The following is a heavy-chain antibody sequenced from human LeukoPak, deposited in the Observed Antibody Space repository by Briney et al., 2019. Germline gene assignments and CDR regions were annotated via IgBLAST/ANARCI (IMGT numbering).Heavy chain of an antibody. CDR3: TKGSSSWYVGSWLDP. V-gene: IGHV3-23*01. D-gene: IGHD6-13*01. CDR1: GFTFGSYA. J-gene: IGHJ5*02. CDR2: ISGSGGGT. Sequence: GGSLRLSCAASGFTFGSYAMTWVRQAPGKGLEWVSGISGSGGGTDSADSVKGRFTISRDNSKNTLYLQMNSLRAEDTAVYYCTKGSSSWYVGSWLDPWGQGTLVTVSS.